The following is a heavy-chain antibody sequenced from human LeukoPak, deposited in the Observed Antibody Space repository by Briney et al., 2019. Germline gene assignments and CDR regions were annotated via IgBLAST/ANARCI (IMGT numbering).Heavy chain of an antibody. J-gene: IGHJ6*03. D-gene: IGHD2-2*01. CDR1: VFTFNDYF. Sequence: GGSLRLSCAASVFTFNDYFMRRICQAPGKGLEWLSGSRNSGGPMYCADSVKGRFTISRDNSKSTLYLQMNSLRAEDTAVYYCAKGFCSSTACWDYYYMDVWGKGTTVTVSS. V-gene: IGHV3-11*01. CDR3: AKGFCSSTACWDYYYMDV. CDR2: SRNSGGPM.